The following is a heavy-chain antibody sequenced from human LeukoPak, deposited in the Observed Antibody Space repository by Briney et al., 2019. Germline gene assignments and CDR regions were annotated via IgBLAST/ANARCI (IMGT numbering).Heavy chain of an antibody. D-gene: IGHD3-22*01. CDR2: ISGSGSST. CDR3: AKGGYYYDSSGYDY. V-gene: IGHV3-23*01. J-gene: IGHJ4*02. Sequence: GGSLRLSCAASGFTFSSYAMSWVRQAPGKGLEWVSAISGSGSSTYYADSVKGRFTISRDNSKNTLYLQMNSLRAEDTAVYYCAKGGYYYDSSGYDYWGQGTLVTVSS. CDR1: GFTFSSYA.